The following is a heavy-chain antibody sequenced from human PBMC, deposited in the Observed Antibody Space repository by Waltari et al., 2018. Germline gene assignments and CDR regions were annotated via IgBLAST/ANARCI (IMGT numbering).Heavy chain of an antibody. J-gene: IGHJ2*01. D-gene: IGHD2-15*01. CDR2: IKKNGREK. CDR1: GFTFGNDW. V-gene: IGHV3-7*01. Sequence: EVQLVESGGGWFQPGGSLRRSCLGSGFTFGNDWMIWVGHSPGKGLEWGANIKKNGREKSYVDSVKGRFIISRDDAQNSLYLQLNSLRAEDTAVYYCARRRGGGYWYFDLWGRGTLVTVSS. CDR3: ARRRGGGYWYFDL.